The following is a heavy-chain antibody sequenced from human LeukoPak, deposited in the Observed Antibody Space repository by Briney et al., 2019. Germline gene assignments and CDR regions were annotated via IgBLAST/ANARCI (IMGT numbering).Heavy chain of an antibody. D-gene: IGHD2-8*02. CDR2: IWYDGSNK. Sequence: GRSLRLSCAASGFTFSSYGMHWVRQAPGKGLEWVAVIWYDGSNKYYADSVKGRFTISRDNSKNTLYLQMNSLRAEDTAVYYCARDLGHWYWYYGMDVWGQGTTVTVSS. V-gene: IGHV3-33*08. CDR1: GFTFSSYG. J-gene: IGHJ6*02. CDR3: ARDLGHWYWYYGMDV.